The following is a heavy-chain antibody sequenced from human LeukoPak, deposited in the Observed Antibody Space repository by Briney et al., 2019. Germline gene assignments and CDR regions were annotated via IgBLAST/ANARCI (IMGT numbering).Heavy chain of an antibody. V-gene: IGHV4-59*08. J-gene: IGHJ4*02. D-gene: IGHD3-10*01. Sequence: SETLSLTCTVSGGSLSNYYWSWIRQPPGKGLEWIGYIYYSGSINYNPSLKSRVTISVDTSKNQFSLKLSSVTAADTAVYYCARHSIIGFDYWGQGTLVTVSS. CDR2: IYYSGSI. CDR1: GGSLSNYY. CDR3: ARHSIIGFDY.